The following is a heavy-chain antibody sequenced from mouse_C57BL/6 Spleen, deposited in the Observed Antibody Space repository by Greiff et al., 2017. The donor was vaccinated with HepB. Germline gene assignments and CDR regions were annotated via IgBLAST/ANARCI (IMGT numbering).Heavy chain of an antibody. V-gene: IGHV1-75*01. CDR2: IFPGSGST. Sequence: QVQLQQSGPELVKPGASVKISCKASGYTFTDYYINWVKQRPGQGLEWIGWIFPGSGSTYYNEKFKGKATLTVDKSSSTAYMLLSSLTSEDSAVYFCARSGGKNYGSSYPAWFAYWGQGTLVTVSA. D-gene: IGHD1-1*01. J-gene: IGHJ3*01. CDR3: ARSGGKNYGSSYPAWFAY. CDR1: GYTFTDYY.